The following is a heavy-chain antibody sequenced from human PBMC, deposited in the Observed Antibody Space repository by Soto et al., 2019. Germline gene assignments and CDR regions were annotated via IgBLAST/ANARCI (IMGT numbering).Heavy chain of an antibody. D-gene: IGHD3-3*01. CDR3: VKATYYEFWSGSGPFDQ. Sequence: LRLSFATSGFTFSGYAMSWVRQAPGKGLEWVSGISGSGGGTDYADSVKGRFTISRDNSKNTVSLQMKSLRVEDTAVYYCVKATYYEFWSGSGPFDQWGQGTPVTVSS. J-gene: IGHJ4*02. CDR1: GFTFSGYA. V-gene: IGHV3-23*01. CDR2: ISGSGGGT.